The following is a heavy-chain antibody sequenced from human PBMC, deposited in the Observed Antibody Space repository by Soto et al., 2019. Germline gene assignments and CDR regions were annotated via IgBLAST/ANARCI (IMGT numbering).Heavy chain of an antibody. Sequence: PGGSLRLSCAASVFTFSSYDLSWVRQAPGKGLEWVSLISGSGDVTTYADSVKGRFTISRDNSKNTLYLQMNSLRAEDTAVYYCAPSGFDYWGQGTLVTVSS. D-gene: IGHD1-1*01. V-gene: IGHV3-23*01. CDR2: ISGSGDVT. CDR3: APSGFDY. CDR1: VFTFSSYD. J-gene: IGHJ4*02.